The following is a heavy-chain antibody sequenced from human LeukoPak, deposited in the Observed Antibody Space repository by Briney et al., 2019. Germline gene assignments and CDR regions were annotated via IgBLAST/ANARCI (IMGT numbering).Heavy chain of an antibody. CDR3: ARYDSTVNWFDP. Sequence: ASVKVSCKASGYTFTGYYIHWVRQAPGQGLERMGWINPNSGGTNYAQRFQGRVTVTRDTSISTAYMELSRLRSDDTAFYYCARYDSTVNWFDPWGQGTLVTVSS. D-gene: IGHD3-22*01. V-gene: IGHV1-2*02. CDR1: GYTFTGYY. J-gene: IGHJ5*02. CDR2: INPNSGGT.